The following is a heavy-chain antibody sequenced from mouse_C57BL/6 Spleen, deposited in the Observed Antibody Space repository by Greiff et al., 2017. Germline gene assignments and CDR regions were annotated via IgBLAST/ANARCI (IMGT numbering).Heavy chain of an antibody. CDR2: INPSTGGT. J-gene: IGHJ2*01. Sequence: VQLQQSGPELVKPGASVKISCKASGYSFTGYYMNWVKQSPEKSLEWIGEINPSTGGTTYNQKFKAKATLTVDKSSSTAYMQLESLTSEDSAVYYCARGIYYGNYVDFDYWGQGTTLTVSS. CDR3: ARGIYYGNYVDFDY. D-gene: IGHD2-1*01. V-gene: IGHV1-42*01. CDR1: GYSFTGYY.